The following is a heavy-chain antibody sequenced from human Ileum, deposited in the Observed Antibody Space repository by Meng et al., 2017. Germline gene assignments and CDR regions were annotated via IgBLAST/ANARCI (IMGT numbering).Heavy chain of an antibody. J-gene: IGHJ3*02. Sequence: GGSLRLSCAVSGFTFSRYNMHWVRQAPGKGLEWVAIISSDGSNKFNADSVEGRFTISRDNSKNTLYLQMSSLRAEDTAVYYCARGPYYDSPYSYSYDAFDIWGQETMVTVSS. V-gene: IGHV3-30*15. CDR1: GFTFSRYN. D-gene: IGHD3-22*01. CDR2: ISSDGSNK. CDR3: ARGPYYDSPYSYSYDAFDI.